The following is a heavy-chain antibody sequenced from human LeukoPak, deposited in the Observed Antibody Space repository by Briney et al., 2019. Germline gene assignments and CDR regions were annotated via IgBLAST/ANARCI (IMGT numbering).Heavy chain of an antibody. J-gene: IGHJ3*02. CDR2: IYYSGST. Sequence: SETLSLTCTVSGGSISSYYWSWIRQPPGKGLEWIGYIYYSGSTNYNPSLRSRVTISVDTSKNQFSLKLSSVTAADTAVYYCAREMAERYYDILTGYYTRDAFHIWGQGTMVTVSS. CDR1: GGSISSYY. CDR3: AREMAERYYDILTGYYTRDAFHI. D-gene: IGHD3-9*01. V-gene: IGHV4-59*12.